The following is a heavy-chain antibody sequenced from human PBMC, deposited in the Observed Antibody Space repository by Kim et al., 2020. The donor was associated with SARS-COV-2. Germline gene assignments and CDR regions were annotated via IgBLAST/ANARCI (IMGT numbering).Heavy chain of an antibody. V-gene: IGHV3-21*01. Sequence: GGSLRLSCAASGFTFSSYSMNWVRQAPGKGLEWVSSISSSSSYIYYADSVKGRFTISRDNAKNSLYLQMNSLRAEDTAVYYCAREYSQIVVVPAAISRETAFDIWGQGTMVTVSS. CDR2: ISSSSSYI. J-gene: IGHJ3*02. CDR1: GFTFSSYS. D-gene: IGHD2-2*02. CDR3: AREYSQIVVVPAAISRETAFDI.